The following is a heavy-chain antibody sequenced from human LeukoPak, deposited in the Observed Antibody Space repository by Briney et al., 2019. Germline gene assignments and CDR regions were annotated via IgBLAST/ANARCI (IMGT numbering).Heavy chain of an antibody. V-gene: IGHV3-20*04. CDR1: GLTVSSSY. Sequence: PGGSLRLSCAASGLTVSSSYMSWVRQAPGKGLEWVSGINWNGGSTHYADSVKGRFTISRDNARKSLYLLMNSLRAEDTALYYCATNSRVRGPDYWGQGTLVTVSS. CDR2: INWNGGST. D-gene: IGHD3-10*01. CDR3: ATNSRVRGPDY. J-gene: IGHJ4*02.